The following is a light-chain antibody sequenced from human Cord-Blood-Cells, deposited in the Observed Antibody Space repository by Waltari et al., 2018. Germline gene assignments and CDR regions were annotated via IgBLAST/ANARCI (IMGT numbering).Light chain of an antibody. Sequence: QSALTQPRPVSGSPGQSVTISCTGTSSDVGGYNYVPWYQQHPGKAPKLMIYDVSKRPSGVPDRFSGSKSGNTASLTISGLQAEDEADYYCCSYAGSYTFNVFGTGTKVTVL. J-gene: IGLJ1*01. CDR2: DVS. CDR1: SSDVGGYNY. V-gene: IGLV2-11*01. CDR3: CSYAGSYTFNV.